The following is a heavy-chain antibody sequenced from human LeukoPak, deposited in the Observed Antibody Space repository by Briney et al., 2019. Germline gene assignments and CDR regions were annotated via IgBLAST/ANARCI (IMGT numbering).Heavy chain of an antibody. Sequence: TVSDNYMNWVRQPPGKGLEWIGSIYYSGITFYNPSLKSRLTISVDTSKNQFSLKLTSVTAADTAVYYCARPLDTTFFNAFDIWGQGTMVTVSS. V-gene: IGHV4-39*01. CDR1: TVSDNY. D-gene: IGHD2/OR15-2a*01. CDR2: IYYSGIT. CDR3: ARPLDTTFFNAFDI. J-gene: IGHJ3*02.